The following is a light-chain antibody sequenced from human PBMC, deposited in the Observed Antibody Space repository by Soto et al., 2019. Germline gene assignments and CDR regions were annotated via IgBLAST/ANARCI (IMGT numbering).Light chain of an antibody. CDR3: QQRSKFLWT. CDR1: QSVSDY. CDR2: DTS. J-gene: IGKJ1*01. Sequence: EIVLTQSQATLSLSPGERATLSCRASQSVSDYLAWYQQKPGQAPRLLMYDTSNRAPGIPARFSGSGSGTDFTLTISSLAPEDFAVYFCQQRSKFLWTFGQGTKVEI. V-gene: IGKV3-11*01.